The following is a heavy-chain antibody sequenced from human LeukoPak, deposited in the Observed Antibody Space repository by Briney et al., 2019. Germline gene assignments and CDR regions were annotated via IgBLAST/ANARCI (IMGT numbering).Heavy chain of an antibody. D-gene: IGHD5-12*01. J-gene: IGHJ6*03. CDR2: MNPNRGNT. CDR1: GYTFTSYD. CDR3: ARVPTSGYDFGWVLYYYYYMDV. Sequence: ASVKVSCKASGYTFTSYDINWVRQATGQGLEWMGWMNPNRGNTGYAQKFQGRVTMTRNTPISTAYMELSSLRSEDTAVYYCARVPTSGYDFGWVLYYYYYMDVWGKGTTVTVSS. V-gene: IGHV1-8*01.